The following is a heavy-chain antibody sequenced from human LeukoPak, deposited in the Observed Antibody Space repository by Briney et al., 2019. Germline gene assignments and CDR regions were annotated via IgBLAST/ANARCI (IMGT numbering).Heavy chain of an antibody. Sequence: GGSLRLSCAVAGITLSNYGMSWVRQAPGKGLEWVAGISGSGGGTNYADSVKGRFTISRDNPRNTLYLQMNSLRAEDTAVYFCAKRGVVVRVILVGFHKEAYYFDSWGQGALVTVSS. V-gene: IGHV3-23*01. CDR2: ISGSGGGT. CDR3: AKRGVVVRVILVGFHKEAYYFDS. CDR1: GITLSNYG. D-gene: IGHD3-10*01. J-gene: IGHJ4*02.